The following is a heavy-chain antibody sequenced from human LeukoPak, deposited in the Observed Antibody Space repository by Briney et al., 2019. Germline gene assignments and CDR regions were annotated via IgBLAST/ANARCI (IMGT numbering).Heavy chain of an antibody. V-gene: IGHV4-59*01. Sequence: SETLSLTCTVSGGSISSYYWSWIRQPPGKGLEWIGYIYYSGSTNYNPSLKGRVTISVDTSKNQFSLKLSSVTAADTAVYYCAGVGYSGSYYTFDYWGQGTLVTVSS. CDR2: IYYSGST. J-gene: IGHJ4*02. D-gene: IGHD1-26*01. CDR1: GGSISSYY. CDR3: AGVGYSGSYYTFDY.